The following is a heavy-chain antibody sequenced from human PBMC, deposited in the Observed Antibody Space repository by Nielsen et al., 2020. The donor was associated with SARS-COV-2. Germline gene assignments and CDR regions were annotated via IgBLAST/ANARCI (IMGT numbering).Heavy chain of an antibody. V-gene: IGHV3-20*04. J-gene: IGHJ5*02. CDR1: GFTFDDYG. CDR3: ASSSSFAAANWFDP. D-gene: IGHD6-13*01. CDR2: INWNGGST. Sequence: GESLKISCAASGFTFDDYGMSWVRQAPGKGLEWVSGINWNGGSTGYADSVKGRFTISRDNAKNSLYLQMNSLRAEDTALYYCASSSSFAAANWFDPWGQGTLVTVSS.